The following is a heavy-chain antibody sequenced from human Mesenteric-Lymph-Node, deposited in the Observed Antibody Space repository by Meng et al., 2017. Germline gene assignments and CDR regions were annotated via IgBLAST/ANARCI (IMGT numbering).Heavy chain of an antibody. D-gene: IGHD2-21*01. Sequence: GESLKISCVASGFTFSSSEINWVRQAPGKGLEWVSYISSSGNTIYYGDSVEGRFTISRDNAKNSVYLQMNSLRAEDTAVYYCARSRAYSNYYYYGMDVWGQGTTVTVSS. J-gene: IGHJ6*02. V-gene: IGHV3-48*03. CDR1: GFTFSSSE. CDR2: ISSSGNTI. CDR3: ARSRAYSNYYYYGMDV.